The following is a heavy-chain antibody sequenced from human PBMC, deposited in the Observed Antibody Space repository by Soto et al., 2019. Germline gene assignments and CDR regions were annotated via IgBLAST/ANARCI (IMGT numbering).Heavy chain of an antibody. J-gene: IGHJ6*03. CDR1: GFTFSSYA. V-gene: IGHV3-23*01. CDR3: AKAGIAARDYYYYMDV. D-gene: IGHD6-6*01. Sequence: EVQLLESGGGLVQPGGSLRLSCAASGFTFSSYAMSWVRQAPGKGLEWVSAISGSGGSTYYADSVKGRFTISRDNSKNTLYLQMNSLRAEDTAVYYCAKAGIAARDYYYYMDVWGKGTTVTVSS. CDR2: ISGSGGST.